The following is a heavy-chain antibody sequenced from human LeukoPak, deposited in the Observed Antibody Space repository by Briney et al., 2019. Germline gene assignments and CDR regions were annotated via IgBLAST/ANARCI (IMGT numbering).Heavy chain of an antibody. V-gene: IGHV4-59*12. Sequence: ETLSLTCTVSGGSISSYYWSWIRQPPGKVLEWIGYIYYSGSTNYNPSLKSRVTISVDTSKNQFSLKLSSVTAADTAVYYCARASPVDTAMVNFDYWGQGTLVTVSS. J-gene: IGHJ4*02. CDR3: ARASPVDTAMVNFDY. CDR2: IYYSGST. D-gene: IGHD5-18*01. CDR1: GGSISSYY.